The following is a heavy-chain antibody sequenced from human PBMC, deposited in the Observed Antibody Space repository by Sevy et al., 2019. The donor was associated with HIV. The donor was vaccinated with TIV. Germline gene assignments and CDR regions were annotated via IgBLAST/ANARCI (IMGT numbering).Heavy chain of an antibody. CDR1: GFSFSSYG. J-gene: IGHJ4*02. Sequence: GGSLRLSCAASGFSFSSYGMHWVRQAPGKGLEWMSYIQYDGSNKDYVDSVKGRFTMPRDNSKNTLYLQMNSLRVEDSAVFYCVKEGGGEGGDHWGQGTLVTVSS. CDR2: IQYDGSNK. D-gene: IGHD2-21*01. CDR3: VKEGGGEGGDH. V-gene: IGHV3-30*02.